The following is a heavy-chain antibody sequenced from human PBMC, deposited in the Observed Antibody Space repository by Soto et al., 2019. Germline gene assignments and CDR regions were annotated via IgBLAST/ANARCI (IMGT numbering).Heavy chain of an antibody. V-gene: IGHV3-74*01. Sequence: GGSLRLSCAASGFTFSSYWMHWVRQAPGKGLVWVSRIKSDGSSTSYADSVKGRFTISRDNTKDTLFPQMNSLRVEDTAVYYCGRERFDPWGQGTLVTVSS. CDR3: GRERFDP. CDR1: GFTFSSYW. J-gene: IGHJ5*02. CDR2: IKSDGSST.